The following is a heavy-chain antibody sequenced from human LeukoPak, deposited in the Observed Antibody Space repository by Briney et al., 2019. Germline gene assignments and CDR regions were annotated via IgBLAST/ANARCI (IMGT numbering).Heavy chain of an antibody. CDR1: VESFSGYD. Sequence: PSETLSLTCAVYVESFSGYDWTWIRQPPGKGLEWIGEISHSGSTNYNPPLKSRVTISADTSKNQFSLRMTSVTAADAGVYYCARGRGTVAIDYWGQGNMVTVSS. CDR2: ISHSGST. D-gene: IGHD5-12*01. J-gene: IGHJ4*02. CDR3: ARGRGTVAIDY. V-gene: IGHV4-34*01.